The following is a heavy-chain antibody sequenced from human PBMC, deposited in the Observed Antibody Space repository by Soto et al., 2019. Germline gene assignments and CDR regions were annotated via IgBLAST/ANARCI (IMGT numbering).Heavy chain of an antibody. J-gene: IGHJ4*02. D-gene: IGHD3-9*01. Sequence: GGSLRLSCAASGFTFSSYEMNWVRQAPGKGLEWVSYISSSGSTIYYADSVKGRFTISRDNAKNSLYLQMNSLRAEDTAVYYCAREAIFTGYYPTFDYWGQGTLVTVSS. V-gene: IGHV3-48*03. CDR1: GFTFSSYE. CDR3: AREAIFTGYYPTFDY. CDR2: ISSSGSTI.